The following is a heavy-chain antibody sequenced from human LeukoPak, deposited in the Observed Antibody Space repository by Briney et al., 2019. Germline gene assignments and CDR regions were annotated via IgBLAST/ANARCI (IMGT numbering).Heavy chain of an antibody. CDR3: ARHGYYYSSGPLFDS. CDR1: GGSISSNTYY. CDR2: ISYSGSS. Sequence: SETLSLTCTFSGGSISSNTYYWAWIRQPPGKGLEWIGTISYSGSSYYNPSLNSRVTISVDTSKHQFFLSLTSVPATDTALYYCARHGYYYSSGPLFDSWGQGTLVTVSS. V-gene: IGHV4-39*01. D-gene: IGHD3-10*01. J-gene: IGHJ4*02.